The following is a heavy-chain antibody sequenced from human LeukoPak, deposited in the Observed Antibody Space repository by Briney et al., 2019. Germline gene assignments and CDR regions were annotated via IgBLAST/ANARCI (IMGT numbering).Heavy chain of an antibody. J-gene: IGHJ4*02. D-gene: IGHD3-16*01. CDR3: ARDLTGGEYFDS. CDR2: ISPSSSYI. CDR1: GFTLSSFK. V-gene: IGHV3-21*01. Sequence: GGSLRLSCATSGFTLSSFKMTWVRQAPGKGLEWVASISPSSSYISYADSLKGRVTVSRDNAKHSVFLQMSSLRAEDTAVYYCARDLTGGEYFDSWGQGALVSVSS.